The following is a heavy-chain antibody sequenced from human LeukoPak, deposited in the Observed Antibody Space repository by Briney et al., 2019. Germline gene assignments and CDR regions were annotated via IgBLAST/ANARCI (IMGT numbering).Heavy chain of an antibody. CDR2: IIPILGTP. J-gene: IGHJ3*02. CDR1: GGIFSRYA. D-gene: IGHD1-26*01. Sequence: ASVKVSCKASGGIFSRYAISWVRQAPGQGLEWMGGIIPILGTPNYAQGFQGRVTITTDESTSTAYIELSSLRSEDTAVYYCARHHNAIVGTTYRSDDAFDIWGQGTMVTVSS. V-gene: IGHV1-69*05. CDR3: ARHHNAIVGTTYRSDDAFDI.